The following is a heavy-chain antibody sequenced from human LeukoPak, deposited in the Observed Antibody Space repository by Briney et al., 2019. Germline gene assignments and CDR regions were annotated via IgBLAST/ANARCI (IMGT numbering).Heavy chain of an antibody. CDR3: ARGGGDSSSWYYYYYMDV. Sequence: GGSQRLSCAASGFTFSSYSMNWVRQAPGKGLEWVSSISSSSSYIYYADSVKGRFTISRDNAKNSLYLQMNSLRAEDTAVYYCARGGGDSSSWYYYYYMDVWGKGTTVTVSS. V-gene: IGHV3-21*01. CDR2: ISSSSSYI. CDR1: GFTFSSYS. D-gene: IGHD6-13*01. J-gene: IGHJ6*03.